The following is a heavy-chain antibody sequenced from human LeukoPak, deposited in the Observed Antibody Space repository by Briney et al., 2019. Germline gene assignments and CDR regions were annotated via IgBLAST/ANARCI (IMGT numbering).Heavy chain of an antibody. V-gene: IGHV3-23*01. J-gene: IGHJ4*02. CDR1: GFTFSSYA. Sequence: GGSLRLSCAASGFTFSSYAMSWVRQAPGKGLEWVSAISGSGGSTYYADSVKGRFTISRDNSKNTVHLQMNSLRVEDTAVYYCAKTDCTSSSCYTIDSWGQGTLVTVSS. CDR3: AKTDCTSSSCYTIDS. CDR2: ISGSGGST. D-gene: IGHD2-2*02.